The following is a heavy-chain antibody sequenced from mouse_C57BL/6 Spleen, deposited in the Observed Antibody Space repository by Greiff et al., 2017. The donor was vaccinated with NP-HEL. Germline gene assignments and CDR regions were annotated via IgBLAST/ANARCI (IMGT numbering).Heavy chain of an antibody. CDR2: INPGSGGT. CDR1: GYAFTNYL. V-gene: IGHV1-54*01. J-gene: IGHJ1*03. CDR3: ARSPYYYGSSEYFDV. D-gene: IGHD1-1*01. Sequence: QVQLQQSGAELVRPGTSVKVSCKASGYAFTNYLIEWVKQRPGQGLEWIGVINPGSGGTNYNEKFKGKATLTADKSSSTAYMQLSSLTSEDSAVYFWARSPYYYGSSEYFDVWGTGTTVTVSS.